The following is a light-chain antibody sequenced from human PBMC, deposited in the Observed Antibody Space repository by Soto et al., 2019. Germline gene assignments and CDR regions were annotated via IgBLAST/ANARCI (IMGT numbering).Light chain of an antibody. J-gene: IGKJ1*01. CDR2: DAS. CDR1: QSVSSY. Sequence: EIVLTQSPATLSLSPGERATLSCRASQSVSSYFAWYQQKPGQAPRLLIYDASNRATGIPARFSGSGSGTDFTLTTSSLEPDDFAVYYCQQRGNWPVTVGQGTRVDIK. V-gene: IGKV3-11*01. CDR3: QQRGNWPVT.